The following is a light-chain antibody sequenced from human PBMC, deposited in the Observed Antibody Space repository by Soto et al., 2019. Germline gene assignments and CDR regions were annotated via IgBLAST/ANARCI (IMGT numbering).Light chain of an antibody. J-gene: IGKJ5*01. CDR2: GAY. V-gene: IGKV3-15*01. CDR3: QQYNIWPPIT. Sequence: EIVMTQSPATLSVSPGERAAISCRASQSVSSNLAWYQQKPGQAPRLLIYGAYTRAAGVPARFSGSGSGTEFTLTITSLQSEDIALYYCQQYNIWPPITFGQGTRLEIK. CDR1: QSVSSN.